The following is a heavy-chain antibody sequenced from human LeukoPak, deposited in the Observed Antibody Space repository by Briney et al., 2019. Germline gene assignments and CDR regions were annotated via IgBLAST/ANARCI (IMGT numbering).Heavy chain of an antibody. Sequence: SETLSLTCTVSGGSISSYYWSWIRQPPGKGLEWIGYIYYSGSTNYNPSLKSRVTISVDTSKNQFSLKLSSVTAADTAVYYCAREALRDYYMDVWGKGTTVTVSS. CDR2: IYYSGST. V-gene: IGHV4-59*01. CDR3: AREALRDYYMDV. J-gene: IGHJ6*03. D-gene: IGHD3-16*02. CDR1: GGSISSYY.